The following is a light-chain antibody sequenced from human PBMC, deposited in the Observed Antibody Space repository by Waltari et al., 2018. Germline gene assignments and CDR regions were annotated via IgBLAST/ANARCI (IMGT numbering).Light chain of an antibody. CDR3: SSYIDSSTLEL. CDR1: TSDVGDYNY. J-gene: IGLJ2*01. CDR2: DVS. Sequence: QSALTQPASVSGSPGQSIPISCTGTTSDVGDYNYVSWYQQHPGKAPKLMIYDVSNRTSGVSNRFSGSKSGNTASLTISGLQTEDEADYYCSSYIDSSTLELFGGGTSLTVL. V-gene: IGLV2-14*03.